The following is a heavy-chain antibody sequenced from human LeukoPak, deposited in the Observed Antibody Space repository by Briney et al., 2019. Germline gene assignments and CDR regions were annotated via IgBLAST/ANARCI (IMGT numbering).Heavy chain of an antibody. D-gene: IGHD5-18*01. CDR3: AVTRAYSYGRIDY. Sequence: SETLSLTCAVSGDSINSSNWWCWVRQPPGKGLEWIGEIYHSGSTNYNPSLKSRVTLSIDKSQNQFSLKLNSVTAADTAVYYCAVTRAYSYGRIDYWGQGTLVTVSS. J-gene: IGHJ4*02. CDR2: IYHSGST. V-gene: IGHV4-4*02. CDR1: GDSINSSNW.